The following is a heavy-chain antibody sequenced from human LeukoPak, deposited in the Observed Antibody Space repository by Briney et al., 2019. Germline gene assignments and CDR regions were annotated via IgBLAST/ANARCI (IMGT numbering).Heavy chain of an antibody. V-gene: IGHV1-2*06. CDR3: ARVCRRDGYNLGY. CDR1: GYTFTGYY. D-gene: IGHD5-24*01. Sequence: ASVKVSCKASGYTFTGYYMHWVRQAPGQRLEWMGRINPNSGGTNYAQKFQGRVTMTRDSSISTAYMELSRLRSDDTAVYYCARVCRRDGYNLGYWGQGTLVTVSS. J-gene: IGHJ4*02. CDR2: INPNSGGT.